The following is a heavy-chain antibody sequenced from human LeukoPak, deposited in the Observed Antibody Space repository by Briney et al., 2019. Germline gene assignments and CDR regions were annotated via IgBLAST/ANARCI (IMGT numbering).Heavy chain of an antibody. V-gene: IGHV4-59*01. D-gene: IGHD5-18*01. CDR1: GGTISSYY. CDR3: ARDLGVMVRAFDI. CDR2: IYYSGST. J-gene: IGHJ3*02. Sequence: SETLSLTCTVSGGTISSYYWSWIRQPPGKRLEWIGYIYYSGSTSYNPSLKSRVTISVDTSKNQISLKLSSVTAADTAVYYCARDLGVMVRAFDIWGQGTMVTVSS.